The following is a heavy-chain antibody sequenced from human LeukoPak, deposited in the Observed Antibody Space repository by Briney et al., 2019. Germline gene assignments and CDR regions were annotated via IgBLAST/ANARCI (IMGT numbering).Heavy chain of an antibody. CDR1: GGTFSSYA. J-gene: IGHJ3*02. CDR3: ARGSPAFGKGYDAFDI. D-gene: IGHD3-16*01. CDR2: IIPIFGTA. Sequence: SVKVSCKASGGTFSSYAISWVRQAPGQGLEWMGGIIPIFGTANYAQKFQGRVTITADESTSTAYMELSSLRSEDTAVYYCARGSPAFGKGYDAFDIWGQGTQVTVSS. V-gene: IGHV1-69*13.